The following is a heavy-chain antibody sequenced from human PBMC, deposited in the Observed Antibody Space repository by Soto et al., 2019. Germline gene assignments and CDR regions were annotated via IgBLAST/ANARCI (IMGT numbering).Heavy chain of an antibody. CDR3: ARATSGDAY. CDR2: IKQDGSEK. J-gene: IGHJ4*02. CDR1: GFAFSGYW. D-gene: IGHD1-26*01. V-gene: IGHV3-7*01. Sequence: EVQLVESGGDLVQPGGSLRLSCAASGFAFSGYWMSWVRQAPGKGQEGVANIKQDGSEKYYVDAVKGRFTISRDNAKNSMYLQMNRRRVEDTAVYYCARATSGDAYWCQGTLVTVSS.